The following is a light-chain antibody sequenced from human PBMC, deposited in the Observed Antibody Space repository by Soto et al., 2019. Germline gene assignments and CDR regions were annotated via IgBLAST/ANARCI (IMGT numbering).Light chain of an antibody. J-gene: IGLJ1*01. CDR1: VGL. CDR3: SSYTSSSTYV. CDR2: DDT. Sequence: QSVRTQPASVSGSPGQSITISCTGTVGLVSWYQQHPGKVPKLIIYDDTKRPSGVSSRFSGSKSGNTASLTISGLQAEDEADYYCSSYTSSSTYVFGTGTKVTVL. V-gene: IGLV2-14*02.